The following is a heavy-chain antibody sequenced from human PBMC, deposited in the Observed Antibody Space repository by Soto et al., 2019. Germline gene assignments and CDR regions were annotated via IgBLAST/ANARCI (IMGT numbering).Heavy chain of an antibody. CDR3: ARGRADSSGWYYFQH. CDR1: GYTFTSYA. J-gene: IGHJ1*01. Sequence: QVQLVQSGAEVKKPGASVKVSCKASGYTFTSYAMHWVRQAPGQRLEWMGWINAGNGNTKYSQKFQGRVTITRDTSASTAYMELSSLRSEDTAVYYCARGRADSSGWYYFQHWGQGTLVTVSS. CDR2: INAGNGNT. V-gene: IGHV1-3*01. D-gene: IGHD6-19*01.